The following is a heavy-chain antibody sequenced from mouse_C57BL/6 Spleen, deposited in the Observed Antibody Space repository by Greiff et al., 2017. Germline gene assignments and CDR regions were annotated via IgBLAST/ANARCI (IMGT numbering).Heavy chain of an antibody. CDR1: GYSITSGYD. CDR2: ISYSGST. J-gene: IGHJ1*03. Sequence: EVKLQESGPGMVKPSQSLSLTCTVTGYSITSGYDWHWIRHFPGNKLEWMGYISYSGSTNYNPSLKSRISITHDTSKNHFFLKLNSVTTEDTATYYCARDTYYGSSYGYFDVWGTGTTVTVSS. CDR3: ARDTYYGSSYGYFDV. V-gene: IGHV3-1*01. D-gene: IGHD1-1*01.